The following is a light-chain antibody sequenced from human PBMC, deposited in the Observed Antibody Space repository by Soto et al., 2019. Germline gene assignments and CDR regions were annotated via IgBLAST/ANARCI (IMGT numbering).Light chain of an antibody. CDR2: WAS. CDR3: QQYESTTPA. J-gene: IGKJ2*01. Sequence: DIVMTQSPDSLAVSLGERATINCKSSQSVLYSSNNKNYLAWYQQRPGPPPKLLIYWASTRESGVPDRFSGSGSGTDFTLTITSLKADDVAIYYCQQYESTTPAFGQGTKLEIK. CDR1: QSVLYSSNNKNY. V-gene: IGKV4-1*01.